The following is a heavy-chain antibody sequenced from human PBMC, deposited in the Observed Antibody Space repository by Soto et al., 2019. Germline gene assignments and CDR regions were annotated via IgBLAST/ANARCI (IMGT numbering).Heavy chain of an antibody. CDR3: AKDYGAFYWYFDL. V-gene: IGHV3-23*01. D-gene: IGHD4-17*01. CDR1: GFTFSSYA. Sequence: EVQLLESGGGLVQPGGSLRLSCAASGFTFSSYAMSWVRQAPGKGLEWVTAISGSGGSTYYADSVKGRFTISRDNSKNTLYLQMNSLRADDTAVYYCAKDYGAFYWYFDLWGRGTLVTVSS. CDR2: ISGSGGST. J-gene: IGHJ2*01.